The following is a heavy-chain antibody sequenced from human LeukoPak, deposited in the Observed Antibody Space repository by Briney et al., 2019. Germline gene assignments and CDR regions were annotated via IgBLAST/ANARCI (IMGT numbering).Heavy chain of an antibody. CDR3: ARGRAYYDILTGYYTPDYYYYGMDV. J-gene: IGHJ6*02. D-gene: IGHD3-9*01. CDR2: IIPIFGTA. CDR1: GGTFSSYA. Sequence: ASVKVSCKASGGTFSSYAISWVRQAPGQGLEWMGGIIPIFGTANYAQKIQGRVTITADESTSTAYMELSSLRSEDTAVYYCARGRAYYDILTGYYTPDYYYYGMDVWGQGTTVTVSS. V-gene: IGHV1-69*13.